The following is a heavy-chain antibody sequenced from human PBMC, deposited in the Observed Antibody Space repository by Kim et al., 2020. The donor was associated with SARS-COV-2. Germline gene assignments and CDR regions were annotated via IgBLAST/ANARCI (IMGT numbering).Heavy chain of an antibody. CDR1: GGSFSGYY. V-gene: IGHV4-34*01. J-gene: IGHJ6*02. Sequence: SETLSLTCAVYGGSFSGYYWSWIRQPPGKGLEWIGEINHSGSTNYNPSLKSRVTISVDTSKNQFSLKLSSVTAADTAVYYCARKNSGSYRYGGYYYGMDVWGQGTTVTVSS. D-gene: IGHD3-10*01. CDR2: INHSGST. CDR3: ARKNSGSYRYGGYYYGMDV.